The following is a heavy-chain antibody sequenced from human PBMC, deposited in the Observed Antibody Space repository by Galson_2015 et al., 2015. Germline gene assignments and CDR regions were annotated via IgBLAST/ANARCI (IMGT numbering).Heavy chain of an antibody. D-gene: IGHD2-15*01. V-gene: IGHV1-8*01. CDR1: GHTFTNYD. CDR3: ARGWRYCSGGSCSYYFDY. Sequence: SVKVSCKASGHTFTNYDINWVRQATGQGLEWMGWMNPHSGNIGYAQKFQGRVTMTRNTSISTAYMELSSLRSEDTAVYYCARGWRYCSGGSCSYYFDYWGQGTLVTVSS. CDR2: MNPHSGNI. J-gene: IGHJ4*02.